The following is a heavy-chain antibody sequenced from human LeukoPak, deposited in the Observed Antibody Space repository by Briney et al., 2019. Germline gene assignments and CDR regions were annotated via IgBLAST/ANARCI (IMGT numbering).Heavy chain of an antibody. J-gene: IGHJ6*03. CDR1: GGSISSGRYY. CDR3: ARVGEERYDFWSGYNFNYYYYMDV. D-gene: IGHD3-3*01. CDR2: IYTSGST. V-gene: IGHV4-61*02. Sequence: KPSETLSLTCTGSGGSISSGRYYWSWIRQPAGKGLEWIGRIYTSGSTYYNPSLKSRVTMSVDTSKNQFSLKLSSVTAADTAVYYCARVGEERYDFWSGYNFNYYYYMDVWGKGTTVTVSS.